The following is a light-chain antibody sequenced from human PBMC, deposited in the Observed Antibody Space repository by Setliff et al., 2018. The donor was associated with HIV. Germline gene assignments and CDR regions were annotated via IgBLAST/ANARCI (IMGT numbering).Light chain of an antibody. Sequence: QSVLTQPASVSGSPGQSITISCTGTSSDVGSYNLVSWYQQHPGKAPKLMIYEVSKRPSGFSNRFSGSKSGNTASLTISGLQAEDEADYYCSSYTTSSTPYVFGTGTKVTVL. CDR2: EVS. V-gene: IGLV2-14*02. CDR1: SSDVGSYNL. CDR3: SSYTTSSTPYV. J-gene: IGLJ1*01.